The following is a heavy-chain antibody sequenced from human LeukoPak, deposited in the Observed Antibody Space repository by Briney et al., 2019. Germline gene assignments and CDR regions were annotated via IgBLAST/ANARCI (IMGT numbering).Heavy chain of an antibody. CDR3: TSVLPGYSSGWFD. V-gene: IGHV3-73*01. D-gene: IGHD6-19*01. J-gene: IGHJ4*02. Sequence: PGGSLRLSCAASGFTFSGSAMHWVRQASGKGLEWVGRIRSKANSYATAYAASVKGRFTISRDDSKNTAYLQVNSLKTEDTAVSYCTSVLPGYSSGWFDWGQGTLVTVSS. CDR1: GFTFSGSA. CDR2: IRSKANSYAT.